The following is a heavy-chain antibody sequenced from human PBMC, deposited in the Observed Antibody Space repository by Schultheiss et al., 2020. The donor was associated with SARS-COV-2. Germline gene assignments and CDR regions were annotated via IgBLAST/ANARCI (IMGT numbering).Heavy chain of an antibody. V-gene: IGHV3-49*04. Sequence: GGSLRLSCAASGFTFSSYGMHWVRQAPGKGLEWVGFIRSKAYGGTTEYAASVKGRFTISRDDSKSIAYLQMNSLKTEDTAVYYCAREREYYDSSGLLDYWGQGTLVTVSS. CDR1: GFTFSSYG. D-gene: IGHD3-22*01. CDR3: AREREYYDSSGLLDY. J-gene: IGHJ4*02. CDR2: IRSKAYGGTT.